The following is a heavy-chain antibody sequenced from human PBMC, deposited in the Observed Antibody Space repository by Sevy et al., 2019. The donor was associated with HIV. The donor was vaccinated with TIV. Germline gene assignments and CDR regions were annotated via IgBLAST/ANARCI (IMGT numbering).Heavy chain of an antibody. Sequence: GGSLRLSCAASRFTFSDAIMTWGRQAPGKGLEWVSSIRGNGVSTYYADSVKGRFTISRDNSKNTLYLQMNSLRAEDTAIYYCAKGSSATGYDPWGQGTLVTVSS. V-gene: IGHV3-23*01. CDR3: AKGSSATGYDP. D-gene: IGHD2-15*01. CDR1: RFTFSDAI. CDR2: IRGNGVST. J-gene: IGHJ5*02.